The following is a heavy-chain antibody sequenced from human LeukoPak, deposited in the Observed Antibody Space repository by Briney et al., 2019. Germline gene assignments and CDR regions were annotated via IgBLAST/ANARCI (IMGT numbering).Heavy chain of an antibody. CDR1: GGSMSSGGFS. CDR3: ARSRQASGLFSS. D-gene: IGHD3-10*01. V-gene: IGHV4-30-2*01. Sequence: SETLSLTCTVSGGSMSSGGFSWNWIRQPPGKGLEWIGCIYDRGPAHYNPSLKSRFTISVDRPKNQFFLNVTSLTAADTAVYYCARSRQASGLFSSWGQGTLVVVSS. J-gene: IGHJ5*02. CDR2: IYDRGPA.